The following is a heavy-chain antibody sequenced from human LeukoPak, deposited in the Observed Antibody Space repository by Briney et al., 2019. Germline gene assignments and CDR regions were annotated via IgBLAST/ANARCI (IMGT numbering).Heavy chain of an antibody. CDR3: ASNSGWLDY. CDR2: VSSASYI. CDR1: GFTFSSYS. J-gene: IGHJ4*02. V-gene: IGHV3-21*01. D-gene: IGHD6-19*01. Sequence: GGSLRLSCAASGFTFSSYSMNWVRQAPGKGLEWVSSVSSASYIYYADSVKGRFTISRDNARNSLYLQMNSLRAEDTAVYYCASNSGWLDYWGQGTLVTVSS.